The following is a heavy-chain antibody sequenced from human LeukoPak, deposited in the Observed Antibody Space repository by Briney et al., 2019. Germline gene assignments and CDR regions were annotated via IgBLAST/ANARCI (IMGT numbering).Heavy chain of an antibody. CDR2: IYYSGST. CDR1: GGSISSYY. J-gene: IGHJ5*02. CDR3: ARVTMVRGVVNWFDP. V-gene: IGHV4-59*01. D-gene: IGHD3-10*01. Sequence: SETLSLTCTVSGGSISSYYWSWIRQPQGKGLEWIGYIYYSGSTNYNPSLKGRVTISVNTSKNQFSLKLSSVTAADTAVYYCARVTMVRGVVNWFDPWGQGTLVTVSS.